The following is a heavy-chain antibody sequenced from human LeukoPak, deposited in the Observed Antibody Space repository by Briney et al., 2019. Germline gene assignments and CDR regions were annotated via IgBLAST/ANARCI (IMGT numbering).Heavy chain of an antibody. J-gene: IGHJ4*02. V-gene: IGHV3-48*03. CDR2: ISSSGSTI. CDR3: ARVPVIVVDSGTYFDY. D-gene: IGHD3-22*01. CDR1: GFTFSSYE. Sequence: GGSLRLSCAASGFTFSSYEMNWVRQAPGKGLEWVSYISSSGSTIYYADSVKGRFTTSRDNAKNSLYLQMNSLRAEDTAVYYCARVPVIVVDSGTYFDYWGQGTLVTVSS.